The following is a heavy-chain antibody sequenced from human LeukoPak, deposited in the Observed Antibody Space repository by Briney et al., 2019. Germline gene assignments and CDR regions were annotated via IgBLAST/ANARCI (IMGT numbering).Heavy chain of an antibody. J-gene: IGHJ4*02. V-gene: IGHV4-31*03. Sequence: PSQTLSLTCTVSGGSISCGGYYWSWIRQHPGKGLEWIGYIYYSGSTYYNPSLKSRVTITVDTSKNQFSLKLSSVTAADTAVYYCPRGVYDFWSGHLYYFDYWGQGTLVTASS. D-gene: IGHD3-3*01. CDR3: PRGVYDFWSGHLYYFDY. CDR1: GGSISCGGYY. CDR2: IYYSGST.